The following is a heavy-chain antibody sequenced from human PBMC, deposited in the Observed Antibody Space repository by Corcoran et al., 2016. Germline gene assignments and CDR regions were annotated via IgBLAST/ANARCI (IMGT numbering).Heavy chain of an antibody. J-gene: IGHJ4*02. Sequence: EVQLVESGGGLVQPGGSLRLSCAASGFTFSSYSMNWVRQAPGKGLEWVSYISSSSSTIYYADSVKGRFTISRDNAKNSLYLQMNSLRAEDTAVYYCAREGYCSSTSCYASYFDYWGQGTLVTVSS. V-gene: IGHV3-48*04. D-gene: IGHD2-2*01. CDR3: AREGYCSSTSCYASYFDY. CDR2: ISSSSSTI. CDR1: GFTFSSYS.